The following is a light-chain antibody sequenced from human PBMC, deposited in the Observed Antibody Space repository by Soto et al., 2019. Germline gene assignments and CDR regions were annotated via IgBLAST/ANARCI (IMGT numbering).Light chain of an antibody. CDR1: SSDVGGYNY. CDR3: CSYAGSYSWV. Sequence: QSALTQPRSMSGSPGQSVTISCTGTSSDVGGYNYVSWYQQHPGKAPKLMIYDVTERPSGVPDRFSGSKSGNTASLTISGLQAEDEADYYCCSYAGSYSWVFGGGTKVTVL. CDR2: DVT. V-gene: IGLV2-11*01. J-gene: IGLJ2*01.